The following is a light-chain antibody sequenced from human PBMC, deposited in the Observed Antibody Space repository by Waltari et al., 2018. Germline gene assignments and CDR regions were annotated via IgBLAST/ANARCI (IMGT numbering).Light chain of an antibody. CDR1: SGHSNYA. V-gene: IGLV4-69*01. CDR2: LNSDGTH. Sequence: QLVLTQSPSASASLGASVKLTCTLSSGHSNYAIAWHQQQQEKGPRYLMKLNSDGTHNKGDGIPDRFSGSSSGAERDLTISSLQSEDEADYYCQTWGTGIRVFGGGTKLTVL. CDR3: QTWGTGIRV. J-gene: IGLJ3*02.